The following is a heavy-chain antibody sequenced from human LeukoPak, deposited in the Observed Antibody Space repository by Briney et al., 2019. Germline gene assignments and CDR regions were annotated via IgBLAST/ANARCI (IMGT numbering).Heavy chain of an antibody. CDR3: ARGQDEYYYDSSGYPGYFQH. CDR1: GGSISSYY. Sequence: SETLSLTCTVSGGSISSYYWSWIRQPPGKGLEWIGYIYYSGSTNYNPSLKSRVTISVDTSKNQFSLKLSSVTAADTAVYYCARGQDEYYYDSSGYPGYFQHWGQGTLVTVSS. CDR2: IYYSGST. J-gene: IGHJ1*01. D-gene: IGHD3-22*01. V-gene: IGHV4-59*01.